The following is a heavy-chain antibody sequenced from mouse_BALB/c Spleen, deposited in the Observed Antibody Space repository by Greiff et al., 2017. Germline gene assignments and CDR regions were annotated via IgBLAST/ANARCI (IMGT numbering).Heavy chain of an antibody. V-gene: IGHV2-6-2*01. J-gene: IGHJ4*01. CDR3: ARSPYYGSSYDYAMDY. CDR2: IWSDGST. CDR1: GFSLTSYG. D-gene: IGHD1-1*01. Sequence: QVQLQQSGPDLVAPSQSLSITCTVSGFSLTSYGVHWVRQPPGKGLEWLVVIWSDGSTTYNSALKSRLSISKDNSKSQVFLKMNSLQTDDTAMYYCARSPYYGSSYDYAMDYWGQGTSVTVSS.